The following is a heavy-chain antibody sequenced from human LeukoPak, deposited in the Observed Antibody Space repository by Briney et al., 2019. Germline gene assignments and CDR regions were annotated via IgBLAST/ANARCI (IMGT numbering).Heavy chain of an antibody. D-gene: IGHD3-10*01. CDR3: AKDGGDMVRGIPFDY. Sequence: GGSLRLSCAASGFTFVDYAMHWVRQAPGKGLEWVSGISWNSGSIAYADSVKGRFTISRDNAKNSLYLQMNSLRAEGTALYYCAKDGGDMVRGIPFDYWGQGTLVTVSS. V-gene: IGHV3-9*01. J-gene: IGHJ4*02. CDR1: GFTFVDYA. CDR2: ISWNSGSI.